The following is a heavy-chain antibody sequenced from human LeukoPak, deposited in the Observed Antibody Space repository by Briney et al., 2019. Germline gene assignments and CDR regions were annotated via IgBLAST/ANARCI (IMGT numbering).Heavy chain of an antibody. CDR1: GFSLSTSGVG. CDR2: IYWNDDK. D-gene: IGHD6-19*01. J-gene: IGHJ4*02. Sequence: KESGPTLVKPTQTLTLTCTFSGFSLSTSGVGVGWIRQPPGKALEWLALIYWNDDKRYSPSLKSRLTITKGTSKNQVVLTMTNMDPVDTATYYCAHTREIAVAGPFDYWGQGTLVTVSS. V-gene: IGHV2-5*01. CDR3: AHTREIAVAGPFDY.